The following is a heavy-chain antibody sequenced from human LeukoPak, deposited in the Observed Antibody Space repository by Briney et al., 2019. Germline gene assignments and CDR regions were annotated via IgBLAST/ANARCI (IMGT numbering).Heavy chain of an antibody. CDR1: GGTFSSYA. CDR3: ARKGGSSGSYYNDYYYYGMDV. J-gene: IGHJ6*02. Sequence: ASVKVSCKASGGTFSSYAISWVRQAPGQGLEWMGRIIPILGIANYAQKFQGRVTITADKSTSTAYMELSSLRSEDTAVYYCARKGGSSGSYYNDYYYYGMDVWGQGTTVTVSS. CDR2: IIPILGIA. V-gene: IGHV1-69*04. D-gene: IGHD3-10*01.